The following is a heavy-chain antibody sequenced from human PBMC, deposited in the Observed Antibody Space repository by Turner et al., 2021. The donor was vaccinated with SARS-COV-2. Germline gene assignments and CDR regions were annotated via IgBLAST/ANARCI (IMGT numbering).Heavy chain of an antibody. D-gene: IGHD1-7*01. CDR3: ATSGGARNFYWYFDI. Sequence: EVQLLASGGGLVQPEGSLRLSCAASGLTCIAYGFNWVRQAPGKGLEWVSTIDGSGEWTYYTDSVKGRFNISRDNSNNTVYLQMNSLRAEDTAVYYCATSGGARNFYWYFDIWGRGTLVTVSS. CDR2: IDGSGEWT. CDR1: GLTCIAYG. V-gene: IGHV3-23*01. J-gene: IGHJ2*01.